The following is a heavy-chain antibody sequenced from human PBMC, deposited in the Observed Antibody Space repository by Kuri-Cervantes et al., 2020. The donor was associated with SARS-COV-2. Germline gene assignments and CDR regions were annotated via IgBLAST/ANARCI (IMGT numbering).Heavy chain of an antibody. J-gene: IGHJ5*02. Sequence: GESLKISCAASGFTFSSYCMHWVRQAPGKGLEWVAFIRYDGSNKYYADSVKGRFTISRDNYKNTMYLQMNSLRAEDTAVYYCAKDGGGLPVPAYNWFDPWGQGTLVTVSS. V-gene: IGHV3-30*02. D-gene: IGHD2-2*01. CDR3: AKDGGGLPVPAYNWFDP. CDR1: GFTFSSYC. CDR2: IRYDGSNK.